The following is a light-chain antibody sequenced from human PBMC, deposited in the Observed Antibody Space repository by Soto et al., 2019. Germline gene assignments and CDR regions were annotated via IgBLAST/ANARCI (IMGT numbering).Light chain of an antibody. Sequence: EIVLTQSPATLSVSPGERVTLSCRASQSVRSFLAWYQQKPGQAPGLLIYDASKRAPGIPVRFSGSGSGTDFTLTISSLEPEDFAVYYCQQRNDWASITFGQGTRLEIK. V-gene: IGKV3-11*01. J-gene: IGKJ5*01. CDR2: DAS. CDR1: QSVRSF. CDR3: QQRNDWASIT.